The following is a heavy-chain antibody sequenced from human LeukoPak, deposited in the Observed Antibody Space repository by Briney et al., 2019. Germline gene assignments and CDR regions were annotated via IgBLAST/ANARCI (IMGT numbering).Heavy chain of an antibody. Sequence: PSETLSLTCAVSGYSISSGYYWGWIRQPPGKGLEWIGSIYYSGSTYYNPSLKSRVTISVDTSKNQFSLKLSSVTAADTAVYYCARLRDYYYMDVWGKGTTVTVSS. CDR3: ARLRDYYYMDV. V-gene: IGHV4-38-2*01. CDR1: GYSISSGYY. CDR2: IYYSGST. J-gene: IGHJ6*03.